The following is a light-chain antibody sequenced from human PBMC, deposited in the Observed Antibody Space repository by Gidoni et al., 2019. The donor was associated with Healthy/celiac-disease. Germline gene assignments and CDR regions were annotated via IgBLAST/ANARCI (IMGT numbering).Light chain of an antibody. CDR1: SSDVGGYKY. CDR2: EVS. Sequence: QSALTQPASVSGSPGQSITISCTGTSSDVGGYKYVSWYQQHPGKAPKLMIYEVSNRPSGVSNRFSGSKAGNTASLTISGLQAEDEADYYCSSYTSSRTVVFGGGTKLTVL. J-gene: IGLJ2*01. V-gene: IGLV2-14*01. CDR3: SSYTSSRTVV.